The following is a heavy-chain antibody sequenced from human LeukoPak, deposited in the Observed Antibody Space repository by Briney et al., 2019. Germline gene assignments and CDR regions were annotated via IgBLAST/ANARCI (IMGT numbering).Heavy chain of an antibody. CDR1: GFTFSDYY. J-gene: IGHJ3*02. V-gene: IGHV3-15*01. CDR3: TTSGDSWNYWDDAFDI. CDR2: IKSKTDGGTT. D-gene: IGHD1-7*01. Sequence: GGSLRLSCAASGFTFSDYYMSWVRQAPGKGLEWVGRIKSKTDGGTTDYAAPVKGRFTISRDDSKNTLYLQMNSLKTEDTAVYYCTTSGDSWNYWDDAFDIWGQGTMVTVSS.